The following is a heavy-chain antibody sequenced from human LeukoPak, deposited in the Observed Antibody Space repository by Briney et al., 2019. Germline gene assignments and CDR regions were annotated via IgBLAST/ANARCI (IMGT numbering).Heavy chain of an antibody. CDR3: ARDRLPIGVYYFDY. V-gene: IGHV1-18*01. CDR2: ISAYNGNT. Sequence: ASVKVSCKASGYTFTSYGISWVRQAPGQGLEWMGWISAYNGNTNYAQKLQGRVTITADESTSTAYMELSSLRSEDTAVYYCARDRLPIGVYYFDYWGQGTLVTVSS. J-gene: IGHJ4*02. CDR1: GYTFTSYG. D-gene: IGHD3-22*01.